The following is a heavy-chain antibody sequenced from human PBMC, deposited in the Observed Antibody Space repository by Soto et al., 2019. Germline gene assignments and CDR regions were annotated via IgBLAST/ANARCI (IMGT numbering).Heavy chain of an antibody. CDR3: AKDGGDALRAMVRGAIMNAFDM. V-gene: IGHV3-30*02. CDR1: GFTFSSHG. D-gene: IGHD3-10*01. J-gene: IGHJ3*02. CDR2: IWYDGSNK. Sequence: GGSLRLSCAASGFTFSSHGMHWVRQAPGKGLEWVALIWYDGSNKYDADAVKGRFTISRDNSKNTLYLQMDSLRVEDTAVYYCAKDGGDALRAMVRGAIMNAFDMWGQGTMVTVSS.